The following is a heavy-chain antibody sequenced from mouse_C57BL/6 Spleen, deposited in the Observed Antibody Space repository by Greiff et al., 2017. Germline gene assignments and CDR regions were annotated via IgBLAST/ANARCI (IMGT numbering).Heavy chain of an antibody. CDR3: ARWRRGAFDY. CDR1: GYAFSSSW. CDR2: IYPGDGDT. Sequence: VQLQQSGPELVKPGASVKISCKASGYAFSSSWMNWVKQRPGKGLEWIGRIYPGDGDTNYNGKFKGKATLTADKSSSTAYMQLSSLTSEDSAVYFCARWRRGAFDYWGQGTTLTVSS. J-gene: IGHJ2*01. V-gene: IGHV1-82*01.